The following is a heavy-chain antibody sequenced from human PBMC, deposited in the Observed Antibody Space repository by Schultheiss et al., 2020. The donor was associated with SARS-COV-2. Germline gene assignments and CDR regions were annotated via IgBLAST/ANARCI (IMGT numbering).Heavy chain of an antibody. Sequence: SETLSLTCADYGGSFSGYYWSWIRQPPGKGLEWIGEIDHSGSTYYNPSLKGRVTISEDTSKAQISLKLSSVTAADTAVYYCATVGGGDYWGQGTPVTVSS. CDR1: GGSFSGYY. D-gene: IGHD3-16*01. CDR2: IDHSGST. J-gene: IGHJ4*02. CDR3: ATVGGGDY. V-gene: IGHV4-34*01.